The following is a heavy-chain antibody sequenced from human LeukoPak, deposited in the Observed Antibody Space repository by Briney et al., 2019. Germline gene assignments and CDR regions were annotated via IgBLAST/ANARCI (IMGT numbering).Heavy chain of an antibody. J-gene: IGHJ3*02. Sequence: GGSLRLSCAASGFTFSSYWMNCVRQAPGKGLEWVAHINQDGSEKYYVDSVKGRFTISRDNAKNTLYLQMNSLRAEDTAVYYCARELPRIGGQTDASDIWGQGTMVTVS. CDR3: ARELPRIGGQTDASDI. D-gene: IGHD3-16*01. CDR2: INQDGSEK. CDR1: GFTFSSYW. V-gene: IGHV3-7*01.